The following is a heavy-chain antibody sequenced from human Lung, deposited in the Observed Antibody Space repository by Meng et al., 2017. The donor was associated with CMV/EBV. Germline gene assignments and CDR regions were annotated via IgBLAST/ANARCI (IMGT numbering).Heavy chain of an antibody. CDR1: GFTFSTYP. Sequence: GGSXRLXCAASGFTFSTYPMSWFRQAPGQGLEWVSHISGSGLTTYYADSVKGRFTISRENSKNMVDPQMNSLGVEDTALYYCAGESAARGNWNYRFYYWGQRTLVTVSS. D-gene: IGHD1-7*01. CDR2: ISGSGLTT. CDR3: AGESAARGNWNYRFYY. V-gene: IGHV3-23*01. J-gene: IGHJ4*02.